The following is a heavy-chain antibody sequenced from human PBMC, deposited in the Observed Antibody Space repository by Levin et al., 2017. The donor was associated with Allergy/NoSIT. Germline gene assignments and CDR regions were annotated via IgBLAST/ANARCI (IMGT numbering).Heavy chain of an antibody. V-gene: IGHV3-33*01. CDR2: IWYDGSNK. Sequence: GESLKISCAASGFTFSSYGMHWVRQAPGKGLEWVAVIWYDGSNKYYADSVKGRFTISRDNSKNTLYLQMNSLRAEDTAVYYCARDLDTAMVMDYYYGMDVWGQGTTVTVSS. D-gene: IGHD5-18*01. J-gene: IGHJ6*02. CDR1: GFTFSSYG. CDR3: ARDLDTAMVMDYYYGMDV.